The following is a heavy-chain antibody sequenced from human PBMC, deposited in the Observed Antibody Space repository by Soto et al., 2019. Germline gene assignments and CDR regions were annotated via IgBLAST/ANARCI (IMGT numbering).Heavy chain of an antibody. D-gene: IGHD3-3*01. CDR2: IYYNGFT. CDR1: GGSISSNSHY. J-gene: IGHJ4*02. Sequence: QLQLQESGPGLVKPSETLSLSCSVSGGSISSNSHYWAWLRQPPGKGLEWIGSIYYNGFTYYSPSLKSRLTISVDKSKNQFSLKLLSVTPADTAVYYCARQDDFWSGYNTFDSWGQGTLVTVSS. V-gene: IGHV4-39*01. CDR3: ARQDDFWSGYNTFDS.